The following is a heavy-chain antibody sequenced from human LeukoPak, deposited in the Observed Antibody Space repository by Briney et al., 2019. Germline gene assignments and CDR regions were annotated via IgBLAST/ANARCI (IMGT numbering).Heavy chain of an antibody. V-gene: IGHV1-18*01. J-gene: IGHJ5*02. D-gene: IGHD1-26*01. CDR3: ARDWAPLSGNYYDAWFDP. CDR1: GYTFTSYG. Sequence: ASVKVSCKASGYTFTSYGISWVRQAPGQGLEWMGWISADNGNTKYAQKLQGRVTMTTDTSTSTAYMELRSLRSDDTAVYYCARDWAPLSGNYYDAWFDPWGQGTLVTVSS. CDR2: ISADNGNT.